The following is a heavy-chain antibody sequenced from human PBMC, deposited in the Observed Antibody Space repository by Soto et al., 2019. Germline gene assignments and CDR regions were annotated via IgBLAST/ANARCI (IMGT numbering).Heavy chain of an antibody. CDR3: ARERKKVFSSSGPYLPTSY. CDR2: IIPIFGTA. V-gene: IGHV1-69*01. CDR1: GGTFSSYA. J-gene: IGHJ4*02. Sequence: VKVSCKASGGTFSSYAISWVRQAPGQGLEWMGGIIPIFGTANYAQKFQGRVTITADESTSTAYMELSSLRSEDTAVYYCARERKKVFSSSGPYLPTSYWGQGTLVTVCS. D-gene: IGHD3-22*01.